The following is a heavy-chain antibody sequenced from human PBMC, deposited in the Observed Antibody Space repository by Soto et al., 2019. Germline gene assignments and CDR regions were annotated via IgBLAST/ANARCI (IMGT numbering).Heavy chain of an antibody. CDR2: ISGSGGST. D-gene: IGHD2-2*01. CDR3: AKDQSVVVVPAAKGSYYYYYGMDV. Sequence: GGSLRLSCAASGFTFSSYAMSWVRQAPGKGLEWVSAISGSGGSTYYADSVKGRFTISRDNSKNTLYLQMNSLRAEDRAVYYCAKDQSVVVVPAAKGSYYYYYGMDVWGQGTTVTVSS. J-gene: IGHJ6*02. V-gene: IGHV3-23*01. CDR1: GFTFSSYA.